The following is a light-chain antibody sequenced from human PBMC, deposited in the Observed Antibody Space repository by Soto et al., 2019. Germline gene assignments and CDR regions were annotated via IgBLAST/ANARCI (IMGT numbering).Light chain of an antibody. J-gene: IGKJ1*01. CDR2: GAS. CDR1: QSVGSS. Sequence: EIVLTQSPGTLSLSPGERATLSCRASQSVGSSLSWYQQKPGQAPRLVIYGASARATGIPARFSGSGSGTEFTLTISSLQSEDFAVYYCQQYNNWPPWTFG. CDR3: QQYNNWPPWT. V-gene: IGKV3-15*01.